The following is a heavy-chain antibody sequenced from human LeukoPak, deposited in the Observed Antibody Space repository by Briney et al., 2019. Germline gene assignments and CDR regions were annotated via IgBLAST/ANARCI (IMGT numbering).Heavy chain of an antibody. CDR1: GGSIGRRSYY. J-gene: IGHJ5*02. V-gene: IGHV4-39*07. CDR2: IFYSGST. CDR3: AREHHYDILTGYA. Sequence: SETLSLTCSVSGGSIGRRSYYWGWIRQPPGKELEWIGSIFYSGSTYYNPSLKSRVTISVDTSKNQFSLKLSSVTAADTAVYYCAREHHYDILTGYAWGQGTLVTVSS. D-gene: IGHD3-9*01.